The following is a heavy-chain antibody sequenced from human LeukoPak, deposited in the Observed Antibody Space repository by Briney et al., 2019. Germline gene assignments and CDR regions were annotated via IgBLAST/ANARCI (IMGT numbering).Heavy chain of an antibody. J-gene: IGHJ4*02. Sequence: SETVSCKAYGYTFSSYSIHRGRQAPGQRPQWLGLIKPSGGSTVYAQMLQGRLTMTTDMSTRTVYIELNSLTSEDTAVYYCARGRTTQSYASSGFYPRGYWGQGTLVTVSS. CDR3: ARGRTTQSYASSGFYPRGY. V-gene: IGHV1-46*01. D-gene: IGHD3-22*01. CDR1: GYTFSSYS. CDR2: IKPSGGST.